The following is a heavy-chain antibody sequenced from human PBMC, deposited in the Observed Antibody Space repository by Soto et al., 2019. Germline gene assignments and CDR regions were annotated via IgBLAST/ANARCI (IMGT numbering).Heavy chain of an antibody. Sequence: SETLSLTCTVPGGSISSYYWTWIRQTPGKGLEWIGYIYNTGSTTYSPSLKSRVTISVNTSKNQLSLKLSSVTAADTAVYYCARAGSGHSFDYWGQGTLVTVSS. V-gene: IGHV4-59*01. D-gene: IGHD3-9*01. CDR3: ARAGSGHSFDY. J-gene: IGHJ4*02. CDR1: GGSISSYY. CDR2: IYNTGST.